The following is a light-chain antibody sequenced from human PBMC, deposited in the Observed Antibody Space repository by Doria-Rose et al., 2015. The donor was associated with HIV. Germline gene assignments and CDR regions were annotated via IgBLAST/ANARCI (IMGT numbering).Light chain of an antibody. CDR3: QQYNSYSPST. V-gene: IGKV1-5*03. CDR1: QTISGW. J-gene: IGKJ1*01. Sequence: TQSPSTLSASVGDRVSITCRASQTISGWLAWDQQKPGKAPKLLIYKASTLENVVPSRFSGSGSGTEFTLTISSLQPDDFATYYCQQYNSYSPSTFGQGTKVEIK. CDR2: KAS.